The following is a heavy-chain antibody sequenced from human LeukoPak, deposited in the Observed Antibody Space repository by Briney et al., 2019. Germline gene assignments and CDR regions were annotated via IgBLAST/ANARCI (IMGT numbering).Heavy chain of an antibody. Sequence: ASVTVSCKASGYTFTSYGISWVRQAPGQGLEWMGWISAYNGNTNYAQKLQGRVTMTTDTSTSTAYMELRSLRSDDTAVYYCARGPLLRYDSSGYYYYYYGMDVWGQGTTVTVSS. D-gene: IGHD3-22*01. J-gene: IGHJ6*02. CDR3: ARGPLLRYDSSGYYYYYYGMDV. CDR1: GYTFTSYG. V-gene: IGHV1-18*01. CDR2: ISAYNGNT.